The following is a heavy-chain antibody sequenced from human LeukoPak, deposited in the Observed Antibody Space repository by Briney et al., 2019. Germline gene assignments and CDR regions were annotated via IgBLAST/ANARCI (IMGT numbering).Heavy chain of an antibody. J-gene: IGHJ2*01. CDR3: ARRGSDWYFDL. CDR2: IYTSGST. Sequence: PSETLSLTCTVSGGSISSYYWSWIRQPAGKGLEWIGRIYTSGSTTYNPSLKSRVTMSVDTSKNQFSLKLTSVTAADTAVYYCARRGSDWYFDLWDRGTLVTVSS. D-gene: IGHD2-15*01. CDR1: GGSISSYY. V-gene: IGHV4-4*07.